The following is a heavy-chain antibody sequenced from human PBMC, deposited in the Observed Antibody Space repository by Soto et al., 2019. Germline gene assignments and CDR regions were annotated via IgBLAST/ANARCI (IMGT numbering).Heavy chain of an antibody. Sequence: QVQLVQSGAEVKKPGASVKVSCKASGYTFNSYGISWVRQAPGQGLEWMGWISAYNGNTNYAQKLQGRVTMTTDTSTSTAYMELSSLRSDDTAVYYCARDQWGGVATIQFDYWGQGTLVTVSS. CDR1: GYTFNSYG. J-gene: IGHJ4*02. CDR3: ARDQWGGVATIQFDY. CDR2: ISAYNGNT. V-gene: IGHV1-18*01. D-gene: IGHD5-12*01.